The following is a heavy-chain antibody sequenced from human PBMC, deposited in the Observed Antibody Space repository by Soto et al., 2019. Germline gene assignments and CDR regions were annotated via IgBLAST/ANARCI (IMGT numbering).Heavy chain of an antibody. CDR3: ARGGYVKQGYNWFDP. J-gene: IGHJ5*02. CDR2: IYHSGST. CDR1: GGSISSGDYS. D-gene: IGHD2-15*01. Sequence: SETLSLTGAVSGGSISSGDYSWSWIRQPPGNRLDWIGYIYHSGSTPYSPSLRSRVIISVDKSQNQFSLKLKSVTAADTAVYYCARGGYVKQGYNWFDPWGQGTLVTVSS. V-gene: IGHV4-30-2*01.